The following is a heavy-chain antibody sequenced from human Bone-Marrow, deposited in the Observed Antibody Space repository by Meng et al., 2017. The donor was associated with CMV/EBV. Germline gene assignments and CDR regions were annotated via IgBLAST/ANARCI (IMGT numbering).Heavy chain of an antibody. J-gene: IGHJ6*02. CDR1: GYTFTGYY. V-gene: IGHV1-2*02. CDR2: INPNSGGT. Sequence: SVKVSCKASGYTFTGYYMHWVRQAPGQGLEWMGWINPNSGGTNYAQKFQGRVTMTRDTSISTAYMELSRLRSDHTAVYYCARDSPSSIAARPLYYYYYYGMDVWGQGTTVTVSS. D-gene: IGHD6-6*01. CDR3: ARDSPSSIAARPLYYYYYYGMDV.